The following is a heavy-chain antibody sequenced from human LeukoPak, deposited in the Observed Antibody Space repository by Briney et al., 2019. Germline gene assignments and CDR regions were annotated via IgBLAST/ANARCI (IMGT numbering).Heavy chain of an antibody. D-gene: IGHD3-3*01. CDR1: GFTFDDYA. Sequence: PGGSLRLSCAASGFTFDDYAMHWVRQAPGKGLEWVSGISWNSGNIGYADSVKGRFTISRDNAKNSLYLQMNSLRAEDTALYYCAKDTSPTPYYDFWSGYYPTYYYYYMDVWGKGTTVTVSS. CDR2: ISWNSGNI. V-gene: IGHV3-9*01. CDR3: AKDTSPTPYYDFWSGYYPTYYYYYMDV. J-gene: IGHJ6*03.